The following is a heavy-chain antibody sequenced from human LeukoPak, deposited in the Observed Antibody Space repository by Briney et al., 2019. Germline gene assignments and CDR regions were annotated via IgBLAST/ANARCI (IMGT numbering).Heavy chain of an antibody. CDR3: ARRLYDSSGYYLDY. CDR1: GGSISSSY. V-gene: IGHV4-59*01. J-gene: IGHJ4*02. D-gene: IGHD3-22*01. Sequence: SETLSLTCTVSGGSISSSYWNWIRQPPGKGLEWIGYIYYSGSSNYNPSLKSRVTISVDTSKNQFSLKVSSVTAADTAIYYCARRLYDSSGYYLDYWGQGTLVTVSS. CDR2: IYYSGSS.